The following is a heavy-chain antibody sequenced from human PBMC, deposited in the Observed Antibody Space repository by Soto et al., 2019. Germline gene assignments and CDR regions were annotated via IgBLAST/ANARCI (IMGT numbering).Heavy chain of an antibody. CDR1: GGSISNYY. Sequence: SETLSLTCTVSGGSISNYYWSWIRQPPGKGLEWIGYIYFSGSTNYNPSLKSRVTLTVDTSKNQFSLKLSSVTAADTAVYYCAREPIIWGQGTLVTVSS. D-gene: IGHD3-10*01. CDR3: AREPII. J-gene: IGHJ4*02. CDR2: IYFSGST. V-gene: IGHV4-59*12.